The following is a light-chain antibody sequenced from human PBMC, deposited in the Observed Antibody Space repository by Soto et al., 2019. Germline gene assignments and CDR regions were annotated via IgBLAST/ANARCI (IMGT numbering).Light chain of an antibody. CDR3: SSYAASNNFYFV. V-gene: IGLV2-8*01. CDR2: EVT. J-gene: IGLJ3*02. Sequence: QSVLTQPPSASGSPGQSVTISCTGTSNDVEGYNYVSWYQQYPGRAPKLMIYEVTKRPSGVPDRFSGSKSGNTASLTVSGLQAEDEADYYCSSYAASNNFYFVFGGGTKVTVL. CDR1: SNDVEGYNY.